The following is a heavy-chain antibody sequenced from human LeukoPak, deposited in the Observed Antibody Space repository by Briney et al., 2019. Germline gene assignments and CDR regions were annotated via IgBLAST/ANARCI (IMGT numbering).Heavy chain of an antibody. D-gene: IGHD5-18*01. CDR1: GLNFNNYA. CDR2: ISGNSATT. CDR3: AMGPDTALVKNYYMDV. V-gene: IGHV3-23*01. J-gene: IGHJ6*03. Sequence: GGSLRLSCAASGLNFNNYAMSWVRQAPGKGLEWVSVISGNSATTYYADSVKGRFTTSRDNSRNTVDLHMNNLRVEDTAKYYCAMGPDTALVKNYYMDVWDTGTTVTISS.